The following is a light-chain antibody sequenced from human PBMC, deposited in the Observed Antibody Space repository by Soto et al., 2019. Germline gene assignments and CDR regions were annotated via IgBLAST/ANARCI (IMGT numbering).Light chain of an antibody. V-gene: IGKV3D-15*01. CDR2: GAS. Sequence: ETVMTQSPATLSVSPGERATLSCRSSQSVSSKLAWYQQKPGQAPRLLIYGASTRATGIPARFSGSGSGTEFTLSISSLQSEDFAVYYCQQYNNWPPITFGQGTRLEIK. CDR3: QQYNNWPPIT. J-gene: IGKJ5*01. CDR1: QSVSSK.